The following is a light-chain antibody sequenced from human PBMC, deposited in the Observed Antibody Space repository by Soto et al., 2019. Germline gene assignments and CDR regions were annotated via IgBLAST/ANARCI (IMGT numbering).Light chain of an antibody. CDR1: QTISNY. CDR2: AAS. V-gene: IGKV1-39*01. J-gene: IGKJ1*01. Sequence: DIQMTQSPSSLSASIGDRVTITCRASQTISNYLNWYQQKPGKAPKVLIYAASSLQSGVPSRFSGSGSGTDFTLTIISLQPEDFASYYCQQSYSTPWTFGQGTKVEIK. CDR3: QQSYSTPWT.